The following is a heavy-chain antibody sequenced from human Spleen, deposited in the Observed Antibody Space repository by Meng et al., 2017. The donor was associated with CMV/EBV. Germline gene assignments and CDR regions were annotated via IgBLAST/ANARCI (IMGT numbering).Heavy chain of an antibody. CDR3: ARGLGYSSSWYYYGMDV. V-gene: IGHV3-21*01. J-gene: IGHJ6*02. Sequence: GESLKISCAVSGFNFSIYAMNWVRQAPGKGLEWVSSISKSSSHIFYADSMKGRFTISRDNAKNPLYLQMNSLRAEDTAVYYCARGLGYSSSWYYYGMDVWGQGTTVTVSS. CDR1: GFNFSIYA. D-gene: IGHD6-13*01. CDR2: ISKSSSHI.